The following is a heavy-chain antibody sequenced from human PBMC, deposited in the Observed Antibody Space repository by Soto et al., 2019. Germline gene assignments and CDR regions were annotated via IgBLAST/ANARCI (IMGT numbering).Heavy chain of an antibody. J-gene: IGHJ4*02. Sequence: GGSLRLSCAAPGFTFSRDGMSWVRQAPGKGLEWVSLITDNGGSTYYADSVKGRFTISRDNTKNTLFLQMNSLRAEDTAVYYCAKERATTTAFDYWGQGALVTVSS. CDR2: ITDNGGST. CDR3: AKERATTTAFDY. CDR1: GFTFSRDG. D-gene: IGHD4-17*01. V-gene: IGHV3-23*01.